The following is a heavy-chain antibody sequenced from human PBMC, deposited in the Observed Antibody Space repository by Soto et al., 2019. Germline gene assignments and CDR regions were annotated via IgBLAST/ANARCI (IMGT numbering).Heavy chain of an antibody. CDR1: GGSFSNFI. CDR2: IGPMLGTP. V-gene: IGHV1-69*16. Sequence: QVQLVQSGAEVKEPGSSVRVSCKASGGSFSNFIMNWVRQTPGQGLEWMGGIGPMLGTPTYAEKFKGRVTISATGSTSTAYMELTSLRSEDTAIYYCARNGTYGTSLSHYTGMDVWGQGTPVTVS. CDR3: ARNGTYGTSLSHYTGMDV. D-gene: IGHD1-1*01. J-gene: IGHJ6*02.